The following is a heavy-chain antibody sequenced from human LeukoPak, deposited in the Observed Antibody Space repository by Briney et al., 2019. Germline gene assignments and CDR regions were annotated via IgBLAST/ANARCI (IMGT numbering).Heavy chain of an antibody. CDR1: GYTFTSYY. CDR3: ARDLVGYCSSTSCFDLGY. J-gene: IGHJ4*02. D-gene: IGHD2-2*01. CDR2: INPSGGST. V-gene: IGHV1-46*01. Sequence: ASVKVSCKASGYTFTSYYMHWVRQAPGQGLEWMGIINPSGGSTTYAQKFQGRVTMTRDTSISTAYMELSRLRSDDTAVYYCARDLVGYCSSTSCFDLGYWGQGTLVTVSS.